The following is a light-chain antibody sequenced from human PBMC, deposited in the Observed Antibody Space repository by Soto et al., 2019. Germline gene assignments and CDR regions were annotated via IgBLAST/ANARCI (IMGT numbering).Light chain of an antibody. CDR2: EVS. V-gene: IGLV2-14*01. J-gene: IGLJ1*01. CDR3: NSYATGNTRV. CDR1: SSDIGDYDY. Sequence: QSVLTQPASVSGSPGQSITISCTGSSSDIGDYDYVSWYQQHPGKAPKVLISEVSNRPSGVSNRFSGSKSGNTASLTIPGLQAEDEADYYCNSYATGNTRVFGTGTKVTAL.